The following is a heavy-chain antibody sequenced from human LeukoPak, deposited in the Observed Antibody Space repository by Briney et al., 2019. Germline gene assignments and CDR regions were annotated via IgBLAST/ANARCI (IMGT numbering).Heavy chain of an antibody. D-gene: IGHD2/OR15-2a*01. CDR1: GLTFSSYS. V-gene: IGHV3-23*01. Sequence: GGSLRLSCAVSGLTFSSYSMSWVRQAPGEGLYWVSGISASGSGTYYPDSLKGRFTISRDNAKNKLYLQMNSLRAEDTAVYYCARDGGDCDSTTCCDRLDYWGQGTLVTVSS. CDR2: ISASGSGT. J-gene: IGHJ4*02. CDR3: ARDGGDCDSTTCCDRLDY.